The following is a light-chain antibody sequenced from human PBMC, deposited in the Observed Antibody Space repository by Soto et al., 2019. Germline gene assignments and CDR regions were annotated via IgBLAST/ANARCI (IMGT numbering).Light chain of an antibody. CDR2: DVS. V-gene: IGLV2-11*01. CDR1: SSDVGGYNY. Sequence: QSVLTQPRSVSGSPGQSVTISCTGTSSDVGGYNYVSWYQQHPGKAPRLIIYDVSQRPSGVPDRFSGSKSGNTASLTISGLQAEDEADYFCCSYAGSYTFYVFGTETKLTVL. J-gene: IGLJ1*01. CDR3: CSYAGSYTFYV.